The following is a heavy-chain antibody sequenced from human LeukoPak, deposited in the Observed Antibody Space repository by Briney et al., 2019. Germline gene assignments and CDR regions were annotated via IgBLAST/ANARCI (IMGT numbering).Heavy chain of an antibody. V-gene: IGHV1-46*01. Sequence: ASVKVSCKASGYTFTSYYMHWVRQAPGQGLEWMGIINPSGGSTSYAQKFQGRVTMTRDTSTSTVYMELSSLRSEDTAVYYCARVPSANTAMVYFVYWGQETLVTVSS. J-gene: IGHJ4*02. D-gene: IGHD5-18*01. CDR2: INPSGGST. CDR1: GYTFTSYY. CDR3: ARVPSANTAMVYFVY.